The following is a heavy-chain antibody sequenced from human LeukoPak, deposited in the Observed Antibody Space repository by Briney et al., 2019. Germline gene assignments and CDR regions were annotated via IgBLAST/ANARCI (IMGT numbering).Heavy chain of an antibody. CDR2: IHHSGGT. Sequence: SETLSLTCAVYGESMIGHYWTWIRQPPGKRLEWIGEIHHSGGTNSNPSLKNRVTMSIDMSKNQFSLKLNSVTAADTAVYYCARATASGSGRAYDPWAQGNLVPVSS. V-gene: IGHV4-34*01. D-gene: IGHD3-10*01. CDR1: GESMIGHY. J-gene: IGHJ5*02. CDR3: ARATASGSGRAYDP.